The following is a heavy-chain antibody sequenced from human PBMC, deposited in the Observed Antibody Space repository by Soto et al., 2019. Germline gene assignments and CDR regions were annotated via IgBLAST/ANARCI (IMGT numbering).Heavy chain of an antibody. CDR1: GFTFSSYY. CDR3: ARTYIRGIAGFDP. D-gene: IGHD1-1*01. CDR2: ISGDGGTI. Sequence: PGGSLRLSCAASGFTFSSYYMHWVRQVPGEGLVWVSRISGDGGTISYADSVKGRFTISRDNAKNTLYRQMNGLRAEDTAVYYYARTYIRGIAGFDPRGEGNSVPASS. J-gene: IGHJ5*02. V-gene: IGHV3-74*01.